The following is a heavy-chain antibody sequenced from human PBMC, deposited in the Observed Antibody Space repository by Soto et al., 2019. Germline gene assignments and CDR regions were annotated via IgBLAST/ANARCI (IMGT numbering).Heavy chain of an antibody. CDR3: ARLAVAGTYFDY. Sequence: GASVKVSCKASGYTFTGYYMHWVRQAPGQGLEWMGWINPNSGGTNYAQKFQGRVTMTRDTSISTAYMELSRLRSDDTAVYYCARLAVAGTYFDYWRQGTLVTVSS. D-gene: IGHD6-19*01. CDR2: INPNSGGT. V-gene: IGHV1-2*02. J-gene: IGHJ4*02. CDR1: GYTFTGYY.